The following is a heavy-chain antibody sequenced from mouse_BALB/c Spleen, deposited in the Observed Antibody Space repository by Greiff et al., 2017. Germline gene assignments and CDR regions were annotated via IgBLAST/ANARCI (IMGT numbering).Heavy chain of an antibody. J-gene: IGHJ4*01. CDR2: INPSTGYT. V-gene: IGHV1-7*01. D-gene: IGHD2-3*01. Sequence: VQLQQSGAELAKPGASVKMSCTASGYTFTSYWMPWVKQRPGQGLEWIGYINPSTGYTEYNQKFKDKATLTADKSSSTAYMQLSSLTSEDSAVYYCARWLLHYAMDYWGQGTSVTVSS. CDR3: ARWLLHYAMDY. CDR1: GYTFTSYW.